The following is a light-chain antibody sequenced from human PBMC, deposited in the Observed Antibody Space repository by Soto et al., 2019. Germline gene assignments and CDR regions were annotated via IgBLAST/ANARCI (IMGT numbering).Light chain of an antibody. CDR2: RNN. Sequence: QAVVTQPPSASGTPGQRVTISCSGSSSNIGSNYVYWYQQLPGTAPKLLIYRNNQRPSGVPDRFSGSKSGTSAPLAISGRRSEDEADYYCAAWDDSLSVLFGGGTKLTVL. J-gene: IGLJ2*01. V-gene: IGLV1-47*01. CDR3: AAWDDSLSVL. CDR1: SSNIGSNY.